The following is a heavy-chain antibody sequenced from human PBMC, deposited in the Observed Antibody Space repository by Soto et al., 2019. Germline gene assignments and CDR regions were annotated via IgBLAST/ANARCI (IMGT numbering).Heavy chain of an antibody. CDR3: ARVRSRNDYIWGSYLYS. CDR1: GYTLTSYY. J-gene: IGHJ5*01. D-gene: IGHD3-16*01. CDR2: INASGGST. V-gene: IGHV1-46*03. Sequence: GSSVKVSCKACGYTLTSYYTHWVRQAPGQGLEWMGIINASGGSTSYAQKFQGRVTMTRDTSTSTVCMELSSLRSEDTAVYYCARVRSRNDYIWGSYLYSWGQGTLVTVSS.